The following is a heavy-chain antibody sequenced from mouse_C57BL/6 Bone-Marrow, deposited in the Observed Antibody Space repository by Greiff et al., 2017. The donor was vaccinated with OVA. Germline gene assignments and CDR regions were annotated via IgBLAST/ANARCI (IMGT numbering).Heavy chain of an antibody. CDR3: ARQGDSHYFDY. CDR1: GFTFSSYT. J-gene: IGHJ2*01. V-gene: IGHV5-9*01. Sequence: EVKLVESGGGLVKPGGSLKLSCAASGFTFSSYTMSWVRQTPEKRLEWVATISGGGGNTYYPDSVKGRFTISRDNAKNTLYLQMSRLRSEDPAFYYCARQGDSHYFDYWGQGTTLTVSS. CDR2: ISGGGGNT.